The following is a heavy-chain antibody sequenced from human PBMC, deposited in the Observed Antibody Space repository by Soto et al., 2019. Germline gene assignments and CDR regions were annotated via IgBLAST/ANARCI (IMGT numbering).Heavy chain of an antibody. Sequence: EAAVKVSCKASGYTFTSYAMHWVRQAPGQRLEWMGWINAGNGNTKYSQKFQGRVTITRDTSASTAYMELSSLRSEDTAVYYCARGRASSNWFDPWGQGTLVTVSS. D-gene: IGHD6-13*01. CDR1: GYTFTSYA. CDR2: INAGNGNT. V-gene: IGHV1-3*01. J-gene: IGHJ5*02. CDR3: ARGRASSNWFDP.